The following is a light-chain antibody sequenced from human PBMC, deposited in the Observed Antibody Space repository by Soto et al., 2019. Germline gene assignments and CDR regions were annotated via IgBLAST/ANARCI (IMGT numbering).Light chain of an antibody. CDR2: AAS. CDR1: ESIARH. J-gene: IGKJ5*01. CDR3: QQSYSALSIT. Sequence: DIQMTQSPSSLSASVGDRVTITCRASESIARHLNWYQQKPGKAPKLLIYAASSLQNGVPSRFRGGGSGTDFTLTISNLQPEDFATYYCQQSYSALSITVGQGIRLEIK. V-gene: IGKV1-39*01.